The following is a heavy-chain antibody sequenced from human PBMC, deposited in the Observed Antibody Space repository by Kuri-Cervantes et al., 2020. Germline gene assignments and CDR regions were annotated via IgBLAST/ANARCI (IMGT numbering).Heavy chain of an antibody. CDR1: GGSISSSSYY. Sequence: SETLSLTCTVFGGSISSSSYYWGWIRQPPGKGLEWIGYIYYSGSTNYNPSLKSRVTISVDTSKNQFSLKLSSVTAADTAVYYCARTNDAFDIWGQGTMVTVSS. V-gene: IGHV4-61*05. CDR2: IYYSGST. CDR3: ARTNDAFDI. J-gene: IGHJ3*02.